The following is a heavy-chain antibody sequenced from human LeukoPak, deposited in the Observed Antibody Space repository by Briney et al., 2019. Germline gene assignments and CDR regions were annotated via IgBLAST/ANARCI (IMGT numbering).Heavy chain of an antibody. V-gene: IGHV4-61*08. D-gene: IGHD6-19*01. CDR2: MHYSGST. CDR1: GRFLSDDYD. CDR3: AKHSSGWYFDF. J-gene: IGHJ4*02. Sequence: SETLSLTCFVSGRFLSDDYDGSWSRQPPGGGLELIGCMHYSGSTYYNPSLKSRVTMSIDTPKHQFSLTLTSVNAADTALYYCAKHSSGWYFDFWGQGTLVTVSS.